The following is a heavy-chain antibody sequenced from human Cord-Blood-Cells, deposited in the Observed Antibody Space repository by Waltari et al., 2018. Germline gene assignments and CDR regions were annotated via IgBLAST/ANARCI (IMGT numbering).Heavy chain of an antibody. V-gene: IGHV4-59*01. CDR1: GGSISSYY. D-gene: IGHD2-15*01. Sequence: QVQLQESGPGLVKPSETLSLTCTVSGGSISSYYWSWIRQPPGTGLEWIGYIYYSGSTNYNPSLKSRVTISVDTSKNQFSLKLSSVTAADTAVYYCARVVGYCSGGSCHDAFDIWGQGTMVTVSS. J-gene: IGHJ3*02. CDR3: ARVVGYCSGGSCHDAFDI. CDR2: IYYSGST.